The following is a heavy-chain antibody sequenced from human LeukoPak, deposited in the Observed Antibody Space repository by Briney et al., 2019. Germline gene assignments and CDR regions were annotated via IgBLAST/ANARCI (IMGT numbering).Heavy chain of an antibody. CDR2: IYYSGST. J-gene: IGHJ6*03. D-gene: IGHD4-17*01. V-gene: IGHV4-59*01. CDR1: GGSISSYY. Sequence: SETLSLTCTVSGGSISSYYWSWIRQPPGTGLEWIGYIYYSGSTNYNPSLKSRVTISVDTSKNQFSLKLSSVTAADTAVYYCARVPTGPQGYYYYMDVWGKGTTVTVSS. CDR3: ARVPTGPQGYYYYMDV.